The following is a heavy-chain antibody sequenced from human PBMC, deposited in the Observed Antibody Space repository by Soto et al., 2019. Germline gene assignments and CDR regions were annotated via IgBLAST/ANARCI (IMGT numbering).Heavy chain of an antibody. CDR1: GFTFSSYG. CDR3: ARVGPYYDYIWGSYLVPPPDY. CDR2: IWYDGSNK. D-gene: IGHD3-16*01. V-gene: IGHV3-33*01. J-gene: IGHJ4*02. Sequence: GGSLRLSCAASGFTFSSYGMHWVRQAPGKGLEWVAVIWYDGSNKYYADSVKGRFTISRDNSKNTLYLQMNSLRAEDTAVYYCARVGPYYDYIWGSYLVPPPDYWGQGTLVTVSS.